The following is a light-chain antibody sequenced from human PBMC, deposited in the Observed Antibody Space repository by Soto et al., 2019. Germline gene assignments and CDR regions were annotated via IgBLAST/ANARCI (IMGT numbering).Light chain of an antibody. V-gene: IGKV1-5*03. CDR1: QSISSW. CDR2: AAS. Sequence: DIQMTQSPSTLSASVRDRVTITCRASQSISSWLAWYQQKPGKAPKLLIYAASSLESGVPSRFSGSGSGTEVTLTISGLQPDDFAAYYCQQYNSYPLTFGGGTKVEIK. CDR3: QQYNSYPLT. J-gene: IGKJ4*01.